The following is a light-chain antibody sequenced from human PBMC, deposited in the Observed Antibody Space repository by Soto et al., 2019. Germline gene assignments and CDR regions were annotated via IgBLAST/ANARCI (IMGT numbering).Light chain of an antibody. CDR3: QQLSHYPDT. J-gene: IGKJ2*01. V-gene: IGKV1-9*01. CDR1: YDISSS. Sequence: DIQLTQSPSFLSASVEDRVTISCRASYDISSSLAWYQQEPGKPPKLLIYDSYTVQTGVPSRFTGSGSGRKFTLTISGLQVGDFATYFCQQLSHYPDTFGQGTKLEI. CDR2: DSY.